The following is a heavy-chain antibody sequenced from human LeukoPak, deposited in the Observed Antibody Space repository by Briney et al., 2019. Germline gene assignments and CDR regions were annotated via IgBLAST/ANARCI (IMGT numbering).Heavy chain of an antibody. D-gene: IGHD6-19*01. CDR3: AREGWQWLVHAFDI. J-gene: IGHJ3*02. CDR1: SGLFNNYF. Sequence: SETLSLTCTVCSGLFNNYFWSWIPQPPGKALECIAYIYYSDSTNYKLSLKCRVTVSVDTSKNQFSLKLSSVTAADTAMYYCAREGWQWLVHAFDIWGQGTMVTVSS. V-gene: IGHV4-59*12. CDR2: IYYSDST.